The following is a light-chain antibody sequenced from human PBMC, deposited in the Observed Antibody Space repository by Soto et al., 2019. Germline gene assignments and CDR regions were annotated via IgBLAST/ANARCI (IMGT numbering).Light chain of an antibody. CDR3: CSYAGSYTFYV. J-gene: IGLJ1*01. Sequence: QSALTQPRSVSGSPGHSVTISCTGTSSDVGYYNYVSWYQQHPGTAPKLMIYDVSMRPSGVPDRFSGSKSGNTASLTISGLQAEDEADYYCCSYAGSYTFYVFGTGTKVTVL. V-gene: IGLV2-11*01. CDR1: SSDVGYYNY. CDR2: DVS.